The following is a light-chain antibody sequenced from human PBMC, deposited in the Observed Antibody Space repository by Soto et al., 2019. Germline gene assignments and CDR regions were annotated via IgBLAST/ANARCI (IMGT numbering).Light chain of an antibody. J-gene: IGLJ2*01. CDR1: SSDVGGYNY. Sequence: QAVVTQPASVSGSPGQSITISCTGASSDVGGYNYVSWYQHHPGKAPKLMIYDVSNRPSGVSNRFSDSKSGNTASLIISGLQAEDEADYYCSSYTRSSTLFGGGTKVTVL. CDR2: DVS. CDR3: SSYTRSSTL. V-gene: IGLV2-14*03.